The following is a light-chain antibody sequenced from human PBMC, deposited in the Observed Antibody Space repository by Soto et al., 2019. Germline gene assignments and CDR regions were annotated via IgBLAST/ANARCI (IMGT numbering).Light chain of an antibody. CDR1: QSVSSN. CDR3: QQRSNWPPTWT. Sequence: DIVMTQSPLSLPVTPGEPASISCRSSQSVSSNLAWYQQKPGQAPRLLIYDASNRATGIPARFSGSGSGTDFTLTISSLEPEDFAVYYCQQRSNWPPTWTFGQGTKVDIK. V-gene: IGKV3-11*01. J-gene: IGKJ1*01. CDR2: DAS.